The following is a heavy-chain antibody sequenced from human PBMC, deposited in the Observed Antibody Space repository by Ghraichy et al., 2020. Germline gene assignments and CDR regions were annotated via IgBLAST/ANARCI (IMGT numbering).Heavy chain of an antibody. V-gene: IGHV4-59*01. J-gene: IGHJ6*04. CDR2: IYYSGST. CDR3: ARQNDVGAGFDP. CDR1: GGSISSYY. D-gene: IGHD1-1*01. Sequence: SETLSLTCTVSGGSISSYYWSWIRQPPGKGLEWIGYIYYSGSTNYNPSLKSRVTISVDTSKNQFSLKLSSVTAADTAVYYCARQNDVGAGFDPWGKGTTVTVSS.